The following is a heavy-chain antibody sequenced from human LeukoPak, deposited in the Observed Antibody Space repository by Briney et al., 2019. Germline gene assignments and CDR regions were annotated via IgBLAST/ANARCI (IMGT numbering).Heavy chain of an antibody. D-gene: IGHD1-26*01. V-gene: IGHV3-23*01. CDR1: GFSFSSYG. J-gene: IGHJ4*02. CDR3: ARAVGAFDY. Sequence: PGGTLRLSCAASGFSFSSYGMSWVRQAPGKGLEWVSVISGSGGSTYYADSVKGRFTISRDNAKNSLYLQMNSLRAEDTAVYYCARAVGAFDYWGQGTLVTVSS. CDR2: ISGSGGST.